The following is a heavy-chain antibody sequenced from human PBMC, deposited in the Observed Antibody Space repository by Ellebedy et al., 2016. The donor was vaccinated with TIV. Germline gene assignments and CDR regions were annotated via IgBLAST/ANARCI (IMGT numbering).Heavy chain of an antibody. V-gene: IGHV3-23*01. CDR3: AKGDEFWSGYSPTYYYAMDV. J-gene: IGHJ6*02. CDR1: GFTFSSYA. Sequence: GGSLRLSXATSGFTFSSYAMNWVPQAPGKGLEWVSGISGSGGTTYYADSVKGRFTISRDNSKNTVSLLMNSLRAGDMAVYYCAKGDEFWSGYSPTYYYAMDVWGQGTTVTVSS. D-gene: IGHD3-3*01. CDR2: ISGSGGTT.